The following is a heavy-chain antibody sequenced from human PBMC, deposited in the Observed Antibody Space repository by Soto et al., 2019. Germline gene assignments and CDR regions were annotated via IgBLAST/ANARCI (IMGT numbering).Heavy chain of an antibody. J-gene: IGHJ4*02. V-gene: IGHV1-2*02. CDR1: GYTFTGYY. D-gene: IGHD3-10*01. Sequence: ASVKVSCKASGYTFTGYYLHWVRQAPGQGLEWMGWINPGSGGTNYAQNFQGRVTMTRDTTISTAYMELSRVRSDDTAXYYCSRGKYGSGNYYRKLDCSGQAALLNVSS. CDR3: SRGKYGSGNYYRKLDC. CDR2: INPGSGGT.